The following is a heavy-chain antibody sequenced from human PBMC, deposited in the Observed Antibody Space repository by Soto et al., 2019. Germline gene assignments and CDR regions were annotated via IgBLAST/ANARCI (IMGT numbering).Heavy chain of an antibody. CDR2: ISGSGGST. CDR3: AKDIRYCSSTSCLYYYYGMDV. D-gene: IGHD2-2*01. Sequence: GGSLRLSCAASGFTFSSYAMSWVRQAPGKGLEWVSAISGSGGSTYYADSVKGRFTISRDNSKNTLYLQMNSLRAEDTAVYYCAKDIRYCSSTSCLYYYYGMDVWGQGTTVTAP. J-gene: IGHJ6*02. CDR1: GFTFSSYA. V-gene: IGHV3-23*01.